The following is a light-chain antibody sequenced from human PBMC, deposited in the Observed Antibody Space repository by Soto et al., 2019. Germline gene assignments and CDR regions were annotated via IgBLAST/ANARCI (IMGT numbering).Light chain of an antibody. V-gene: IGKV1-39*01. CDR3: QHSHSTPLT. CDR2: AAS. Sequence: DIQMTQSPSSLSASVGDRVAMSCRASQSISRYLNWYQQRPGKAPKFLIYAASSLQVGVPSRFTGSGFGTDFTLTISSLQPEDFATYYCQHSHSTPLTFGGGTKVDI. CDR1: QSISRY. J-gene: IGKJ4*01.